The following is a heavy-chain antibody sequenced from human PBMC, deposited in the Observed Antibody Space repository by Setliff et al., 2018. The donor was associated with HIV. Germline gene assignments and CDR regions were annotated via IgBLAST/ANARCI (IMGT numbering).Heavy chain of an antibody. V-gene: IGHV3-23*01. Sequence: PGGSLRLSCVASGFTFSSYAMSWVRQAPGRGLEWVSTITDSGAGTFYPDSVKGRFTISRDNSKNTLYLQMNSLRAEDTAVYYCARPWRGDSSGYGGGAFDIWGQGTMVTVSS. CDR2: ITDSGAGT. D-gene: IGHD3-22*01. J-gene: IGHJ3*02. CDR3: ARPWRGDSSGYGGGAFDI. CDR1: GFTFSSYA.